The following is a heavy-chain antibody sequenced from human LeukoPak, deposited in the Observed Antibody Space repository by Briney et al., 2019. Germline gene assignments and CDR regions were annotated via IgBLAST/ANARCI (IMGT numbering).Heavy chain of an antibody. V-gene: IGHV3-23*01. CDR3: AKGSGWYV. CDR1: GFTFSSSS. Sequence: GGSLRLSCAASGFTFSSSSMSWVRQAPGKGLEWVPVISGSGGSTDYADSVKGRFTISRDNSKNTLYLQINGLRAEDTAVYYCAKGSGWYVWGQGTLVTVSS. CDR2: ISGSGGST. D-gene: IGHD6-19*01. J-gene: IGHJ4*02.